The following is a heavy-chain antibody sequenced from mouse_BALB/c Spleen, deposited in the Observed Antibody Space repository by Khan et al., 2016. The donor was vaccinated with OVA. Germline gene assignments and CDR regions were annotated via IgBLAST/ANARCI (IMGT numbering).Heavy chain of an antibody. J-gene: IGHJ1*01. V-gene: IGHV14-3*02. CDR2: LDPANGNT. Sequence: VQLQQSGAELVKPGASVKLSCTASGFNIKDTYMHWVKQRPEQGLEWIGRLDPANGNTKYDPKFQGKATITADTSSNTAYLQLSSLTSEDTAVYYCARYYGSSYWYFDVWGAGTTVTVSS. CDR1: GFNIKDTY. CDR3: ARYYGSSYWYFDV. D-gene: IGHD1-1*01.